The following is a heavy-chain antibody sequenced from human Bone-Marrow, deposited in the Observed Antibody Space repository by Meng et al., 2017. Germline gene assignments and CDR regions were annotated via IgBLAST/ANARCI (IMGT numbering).Heavy chain of an antibody. CDR1: GGSISSGDYY. D-gene: IGHD3-16*01. Sequence: QVQLPESVPGLLKPSQTLSRPCTVSGGSISSGDYYWSWIRQPPGKGLEWIGYIYYSGSTYYNPSLKSRVTISVDTSKNQFSLKLSSVTAADTAVYYCARDDGSGWGGYWGQGTLVTVSS. V-gene: IGHV4-30-4*01. CDR2: IYYSGST. J-gene: IGHJ4*02. CDR3: ARDDGSGWGGY.